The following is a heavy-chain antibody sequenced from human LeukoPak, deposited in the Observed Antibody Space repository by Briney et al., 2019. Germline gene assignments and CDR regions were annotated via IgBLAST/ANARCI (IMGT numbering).Heavy chain of an antibody. CDR3: AREVYRLIFGVVMPPGDAFDI. D-gene: IGHD3-3*01. Sequence: PSETLSLTCTVSGGSISSGDYYWSWIRQPPGKGLEWIGYIYYSGSTYYNPSLKSRVTISVDTSKNQFSLKLSSVTAADTAVYYCAREVYRLIFGVVMPPGDAFDIWGQGTMVTVSS. CDR1: GGSISSGDYY. V-gene: IGHV4-30-4*08. CDR2: IYYSGST. J-gene: IGHJ3*02.